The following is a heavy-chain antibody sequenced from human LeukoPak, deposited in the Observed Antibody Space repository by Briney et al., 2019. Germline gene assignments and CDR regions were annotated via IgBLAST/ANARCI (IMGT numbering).Heavy chain of an antibody. CDR3: ARRYSSSWYVGY. V-gene: IGHV4-34*01. Sequence: SETLSLTCAVYGGSFSGYYWSWIRQPPGKGLEWIGEINHSGSTNYNPSLKSRVTISVDTSKNQFSLKLSSVAAADTAVYYCARRYSSSWYVGYWGQRTLVTVSS. CDR2: INHSGST. CDR1: GGSFSGYY. J-gene: IGHJ4*02. D-gene: IGHD6-13*01.